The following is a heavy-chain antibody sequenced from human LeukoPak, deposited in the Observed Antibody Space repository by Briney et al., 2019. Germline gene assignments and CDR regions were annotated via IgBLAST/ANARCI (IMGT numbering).Heavy chain of an antibody. CDR1: GFTFSNFG. V-gene: IGHV3-30*18. CDR2: ISYDGGEQ. D-gene: IGHD3-9*01. Sequence: GMSLRLSCAASGFTFSNFGMHWVRQAPGKGLEWVAVISYDGGEQHYGDSVKGRFSISRDDSKSTVYLQMNSLTAEDTALYYCAKPRTFYDILTVSFQHWGQGTWVTVSA. CDR3: AKPRTFYDILTVSFQH. J-gene: IGHJ1*01.